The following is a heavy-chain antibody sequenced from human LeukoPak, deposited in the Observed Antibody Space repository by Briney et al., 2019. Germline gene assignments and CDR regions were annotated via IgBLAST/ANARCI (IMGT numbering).Heavy chain of an antibody. J-gene: IGHJ6*03. Sequence: GGSLRLSCAASGFTFSSYWMHWVRQAPGKGLVWVSRINSDGSSTSYADSVKGRFTISRDNAKNTLYLQMNSLRAEDTAVYYCAREVRFLEWLTRVYYYYYMDVWGKGTTVTVSS. CDR3: AREVRFLEWLTRVYYYYYMDV. CDR1: GFTFSSYW. D-gene: IGHD3-3*01. CDR2: INSDGSST. V-gene: IGHV3-74*01.